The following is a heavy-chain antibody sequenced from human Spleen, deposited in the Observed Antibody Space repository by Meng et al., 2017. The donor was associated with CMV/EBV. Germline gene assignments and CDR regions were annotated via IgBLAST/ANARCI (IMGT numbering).Heavy chain of an antibody. CDR1: GGSFSGYY. D-gene: IGHD6-13*01. CDR3: ARLGESYSSSWYYFDY. CDR2: INRSGST. V-gene: IGHV4-34*01. J-gene: IGHJ4*02. Sequence: SETLSLTCAVYGGSFSGYYWSWIRQPPGKGLEWIGEINRSGSTNYNPSLKSRVTISVDTSKNQFSLKLSSVTAADTAVYYCARLGESYSSSWYYFDYWGQGTLVTVSS.